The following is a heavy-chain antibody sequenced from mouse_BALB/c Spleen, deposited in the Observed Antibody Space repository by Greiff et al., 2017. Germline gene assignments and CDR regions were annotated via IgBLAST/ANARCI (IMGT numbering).Heavy chain of an antibody. V-gene: IGHV14-3*02. Sequence: VQLQQSGAELVKPGASVKLSCTASGFNIKDTYMHWVKQRPEQGLEWIGRIDPANGNTKYDPKFQGKATITADTSSNTAYLQLSSLTSEDTAVYYCAGGLRFDDWGQGTTLTVSS. CDR2: IDPANGNT. CDR3: AGGLRFDD. CDR1: GFNIKDTY. J-gene: IGHJ2*01. D-gene: IGHD2-4*01.